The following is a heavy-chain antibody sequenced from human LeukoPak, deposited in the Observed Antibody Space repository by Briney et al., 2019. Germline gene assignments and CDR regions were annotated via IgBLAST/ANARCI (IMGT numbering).Heavy chain of an antibody. V-gene: IGHV1-46*03. CDR3: ARDRLGEDIVVVPAAPSLLFDY. J-gene: IGHJ4*02. CDR1: GYTFTSYY. CDR2: INPSGGST. D-gene: IGHD2-2*01. Sequence: ASVKVSCKASGYTFTSYYMHWVRQAPGQGLEWMGIINPSGGSTSYAQKFQGGVTMTRDRSTSTVYMELSRLRSEDTAVYYCARDRLGEDIVVVPAAPSLLFDYWGQGTLVTVSS.